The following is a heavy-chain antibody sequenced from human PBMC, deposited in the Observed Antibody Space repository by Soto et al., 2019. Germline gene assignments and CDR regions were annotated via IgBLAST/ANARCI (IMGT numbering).Heavy chain of an antibody. CDR2: IYPGDSDT. CDR3: ARPQTGGAGSGPGDY. D-gene: IGHD3-10*01. J-gene: IGHJ4*02. CDR1: GYSFTTYW. V-gene: IGHV5-51*01. Sequence: PGESLKISCKGSGYSFTTYWIGWVRQMPGKGLEWMGIIYPGDSDTRYSPSFQGQVTISADKSISTAYMELSSLRSEDTAVYYCARPQTGGAGSGPGDYWGQGTLVTVSS.